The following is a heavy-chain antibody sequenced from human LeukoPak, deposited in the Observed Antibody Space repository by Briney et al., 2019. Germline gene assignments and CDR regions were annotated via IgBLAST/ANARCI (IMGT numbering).Heavy chain of an antibody. Sequence: SGTLSLTCAVSGGSVSHSNWWTWVRQSPGKGLEWIGEVHPSEGTNYNPSLKSRVTISLDKSKNQFSLELNSVTAADTAIYYCAPYYDRSGYKLDYWGQGTLVTVSS. V-gene: IGHV4-4*02. D-gene: IGHD3-22*01. CDR2: VHPSEGT. CDR3: APYYDRSGYKLDY. CDR1: GGSVSHSNW. J-gene: IGHJ4*02.